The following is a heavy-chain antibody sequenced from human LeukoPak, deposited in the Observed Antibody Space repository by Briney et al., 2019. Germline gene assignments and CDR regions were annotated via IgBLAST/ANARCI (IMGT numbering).Heavy chain of an antibody. Sequence: SETLSLTCTVSGGSISSYYWSWIRQPAGKGLEWIGRIYTSGSTNYNPSLKSRVTISIDTSKNEFSLKLTSVTAADTAVYYCAREANYYGSGSYFEGTFDYWGQGSLVTVSS. CDR1: GGSISSYY. V-gene: IGHV4-4*07. J-gene: IGHJ4*02. D-gene: IGHD3-10*01. CDR2: IYTSGST. CDR3: AREANYYGSGSYFEGTFDY.